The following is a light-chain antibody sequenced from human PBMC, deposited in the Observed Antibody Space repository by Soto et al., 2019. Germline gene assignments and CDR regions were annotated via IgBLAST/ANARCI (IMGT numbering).Light chain of an antibody. V-gene: IGKV1-12*01. J-gene: IGKJ3*01. CDR2: GAS. CDR1: QGIGTW. CDR3: RQSYSFLT. Sequence: DIKMTQSPSSVSASVGDSVTITCRASQGIGTWLAWYQQKPGQAPKLLIYGASSLQSGVPSRFSGSGSGTDFTLPITSLQPEDCENYYSRQSYSFLTFGRGTKVEIK.